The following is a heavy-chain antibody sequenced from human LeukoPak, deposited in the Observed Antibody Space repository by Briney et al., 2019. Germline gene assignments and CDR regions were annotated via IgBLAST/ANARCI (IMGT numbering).Heavy chain of an antibody. Sequence: SETLSLTCTVSGVSISSSSYYWGWIRQPPGKGLDWIGSIYYSGSTYYNPSLKSRVTISIDTSKNQFSLKLSSVTAADTAVYYCARGDSTVTPKYFQYWGQGTLVTVSS. D-gene: IGHD4-23*01. CDR3: ARGDSTVTPKYFQY. J-gene: IGHJ1*01. CDR2: IYYSGST. V-gene: IGHV4-39*07. CDR1: GVSISSSSYY.